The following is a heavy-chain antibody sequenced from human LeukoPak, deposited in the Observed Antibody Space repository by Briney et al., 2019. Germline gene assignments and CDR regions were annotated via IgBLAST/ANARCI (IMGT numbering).Heavy chain of an antibody. V-gene: IGHV1-18*01. CDR2: ISGYNGNT. D-gene: IGHD3-10*01. J-gene: IGHJ6*02. CDR3: AKEQESGIYGMDV. CDR1: GYTFTSYG. Sequence: ASVKVSCKASGYTFTSYGISWVRQAPGQGLEWMGWISGYNGNTNYAQKLQGRVTITTDTSTSTAYMELRSLRSDDTAVYYCAKEQESGIYGMDVWGQGTTVTVSS.